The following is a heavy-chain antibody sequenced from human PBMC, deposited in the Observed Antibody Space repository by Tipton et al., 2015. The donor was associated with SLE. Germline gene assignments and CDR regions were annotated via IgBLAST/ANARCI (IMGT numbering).Heavy chain of an antibody. D-gene: IGHD3-3*02. J-gene: IGHJ3*02. CDR1: GGSISSLY. V-gene: IGHV4-59*11. CDR3: AREVKIISDSDAFDI. CDR2: IYYSGST. Sequence: TLSLTCTFSGGSISSLYWNWFRQPPGKGLEWIGYIYYSGSTKYNPSLKSRITISEDTSKNQFSLKLSSVTAADTAVYYCAREVKIISDSDAFDIWGQGTLVTVSS.